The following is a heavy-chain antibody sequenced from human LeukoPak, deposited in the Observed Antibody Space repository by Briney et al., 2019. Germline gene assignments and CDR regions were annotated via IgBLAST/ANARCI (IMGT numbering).Heavy chain of an antibody. V-gene: IGHV3-23*01. D-gene: IGHD4-17*01. J-gene: IGHJ4*02. CDR2: ISGNGGSS. CDR3: ARDSTLTTREVDW. Sequence: GGSLRLSCTASGFTFSSYAMSWVRQAPGKGLEWVSAISGNGGSSYYADSVKARFTISRDNSKNTVYLQMNSLRAEDTAVYYCARDSTLTTREVDWWGQGTLVTVSS. CDR1: GFTFSSYA.